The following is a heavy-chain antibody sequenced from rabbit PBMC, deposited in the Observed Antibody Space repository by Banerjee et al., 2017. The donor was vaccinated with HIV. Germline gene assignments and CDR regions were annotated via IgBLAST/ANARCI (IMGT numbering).Heavy chain of an antibody. D-gene: IGHD4-2*01. CDR2: IDSGST. J-gene: IGHJ3*01. V-gene: IGHV1S43*01. Sequence: QSLEESGGDLVKPGASLTLTCTASGIDFSSYYYMCWVRQAPGKGLEWIACIDSGSTWYASWTKGRFTISQSTSLNTVDLKMTSLTAADTATYFCARDLENYAGSNCLDLWGQGTLVTVS. CDR1: GIDFSSYYY. CDR3: ARDLENYAGSNCLDL.